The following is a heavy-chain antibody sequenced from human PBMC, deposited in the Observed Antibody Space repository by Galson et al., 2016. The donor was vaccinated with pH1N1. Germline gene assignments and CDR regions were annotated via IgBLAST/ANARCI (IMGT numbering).Heavy chain of an antibody. Sequence: SVKVSCKAPGVTFSSYAINWVRQAPGQGLEWVGGISPMFRTTNHAQNFPGRLTITADESTTTAYMELKSLRSEDTAVYYCARDRGYTPSQSLGFDYWGHGTLVTVSS. CDR1: GVTFSSYA. CDR3: ARDRGYTPSQSLGFDY. J-gene: IGHJ4*01. CDR2: ISPMFRTT. D-gene: IGHD5-12*01. V-gene: IGHV1-69*13.